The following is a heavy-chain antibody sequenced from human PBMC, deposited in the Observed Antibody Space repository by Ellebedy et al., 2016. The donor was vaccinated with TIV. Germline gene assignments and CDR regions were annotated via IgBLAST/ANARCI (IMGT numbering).Heavy chain of an antibody. Sequence: SETLSLXXDVHGGSFSGYYWSWIRQPPGKGLEWIGEIDHSGSTNYNPSLKSRVSISVDTSKNQLSVKLTSVTAADTAVYYCARGFSGVQHYWGQGTLVTVSS. CDR3: ARGFSGVQHY. D-gene: IGHD1-1*01. CDR2: IDHSGST. CDR1: GGSFSGYY. V-gene: IGHV4-34*01. J-gene: IGHJ4*02.